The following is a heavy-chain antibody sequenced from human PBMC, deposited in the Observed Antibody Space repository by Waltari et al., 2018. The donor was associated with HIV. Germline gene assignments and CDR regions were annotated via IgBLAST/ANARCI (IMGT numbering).Heavy chain of an antibody. CDR1: GFTVSSNY. J-gene: IGHJ4*02. Sequence: EVQLVESGGGLIQPGGSLRLSCAASGFTVSSNYMTWVRQAPGKGLEGVSVLYRGYTKDYEDSGKGRYASSRDNSKNTLYRQMNSLRAEDTAVYYCARGGGSYLHFFDYWGQGTLVTVSS. CDR3: ARGGGSYLHFFDY. CDR2: LYRGYTK. V-gene: IGHV3-53*01. D-gene: IGHD1-26*01.